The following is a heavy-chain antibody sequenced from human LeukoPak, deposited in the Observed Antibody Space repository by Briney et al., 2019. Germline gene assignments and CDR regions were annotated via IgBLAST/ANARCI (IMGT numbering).Heavy chain of an antibody. CDR1: GFTFSSYS. V-gene: IGHV3-21*01. D-gene: IGHD3-9*01. Sequence: GGSLRLSCAASGFTFSSYSMNWVRQAPGKGLEWVSSISSSSSYIYYADSVKGRFTISRGNAKNSLYLQMNSLRAEDTAVYYCASILTGRFDYWGQGTLVTVSS. CDR3: ASILTGRFDY. J-gene: IGHJ4*02. CDR2: ISSSSSYI.